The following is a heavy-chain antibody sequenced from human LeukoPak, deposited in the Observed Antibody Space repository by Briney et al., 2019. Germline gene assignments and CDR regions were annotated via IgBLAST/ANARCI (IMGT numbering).Heavy chain of an antibody. CDR2: IHSDGGTT. V-gene: IGHV3-74*01. D-gene: IGHD1-26*01. J-gene: IGHJ4*02. CDR3: ARDIYSIAE. Sequence: GGPLRLSCAASGFTFSDYWIHWVRQAPGKGLVWVSLIHSDGGTTNYADSVKGRFTISRGNAKNTVYLQMNSLRVEDTAVYYCARDIYSIAEWGQGTLVTVSS. CDR1: GFTFSDYW.